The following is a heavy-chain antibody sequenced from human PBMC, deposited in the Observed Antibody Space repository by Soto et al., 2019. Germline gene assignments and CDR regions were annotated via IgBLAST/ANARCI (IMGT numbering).Heavy chain of an antibody. V-gene: IGHV3-30*04. CDR2: ISYDGTNK. CDR3: VKDRGRYCSGGTCYLFDS. J-gene: IGHJ4*02. D-gene: IGHD2-15*01. Sequence: QVQLVEAGGGVVQPGRSLRLSCVPTGFTFSSYAMHWVRQAPGKGQEWVAIISYDGTNKYYADSVRGRFTISRDNSKNTLYLQMNSLRVEDTALYYCVKDRGRYCSGGTCYLFDSWGQGALVTVSS. CDR1: GFTFSSYA.